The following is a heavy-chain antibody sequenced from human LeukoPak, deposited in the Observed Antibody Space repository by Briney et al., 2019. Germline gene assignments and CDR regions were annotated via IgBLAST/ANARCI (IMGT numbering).Heavy chain of an antibody. D-gene: IGHD6-6*01. CDR2: IYTSGST. Sequence: SETLSLTCTVSGGSISSYYWSWIRQPAGKGLEWIGRIYTSGSTNYNPSLKSRVTMSVDTSKNQFSLKLSSVTAADTAVYYCARDFEYSSSSHYYYYMDVWGKGTTVTVSS. J-gene: IGHJ6*03. V-gene: IGHV4-4*07. CDR1: GGSISSYY. CDR3: ARDFEYSSSSHYYYYMDV.